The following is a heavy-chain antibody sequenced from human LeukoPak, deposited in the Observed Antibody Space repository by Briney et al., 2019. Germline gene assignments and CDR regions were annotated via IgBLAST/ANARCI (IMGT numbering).Heavy chain of an antibody. CDR3: ARALSTVTTNY. CDR2: MNPNSGNT. Sequence: ASVKVSCKTSGYTFTSYDINWVRQATGQGLEWMGWMNPNSGNTGYAQKFQGRVTMTRNTSISTAYMELSSLRSDDTAVYYCARALSTVTTNYWGQGTLVTVSS. D-gene: IGHD4-17*01. CDR1: GYTFTSYD. V-gene: IGHV1-8*01. J-gene: IGHJ4*02.